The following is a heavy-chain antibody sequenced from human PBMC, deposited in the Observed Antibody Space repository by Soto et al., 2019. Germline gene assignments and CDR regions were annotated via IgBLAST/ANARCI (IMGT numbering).Heavy chain of an antibody. CDR3: AKDLQAYGDYDYYCYGLDV. V-gene: IGHV3-30*18. CDR2: ISYDGNNK. J-gene: IGHJ6*02. D-gene: IGHD4-17*01. CDR1: GFTFSTFG. Sequence: QLVESGGGVVPPGASLRLSCAASGFTFSTFGMHWVRQTPGKGPEWGAVISYDGNNKVYADSVKGRFTISRDNFKNTVDLVMNNLKVDDTAVYYCAKDLQAYGDYDYYCYGLDVWGQGATVSVSS.